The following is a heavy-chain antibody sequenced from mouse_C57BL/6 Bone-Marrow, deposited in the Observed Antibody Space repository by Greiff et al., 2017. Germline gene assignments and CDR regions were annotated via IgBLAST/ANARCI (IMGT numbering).Heavy chain of an antibody. V-gene: IGHV3-6*01. CDR3: AKPTR. Sequence: LLESGPGLVKPSQSLSLTCSVTGYSITSGYYWNWIRQFPGNKLEWMGYISYDGSNNYNPSLKNRISITRDTSKNQFFLKLNSVTTEDTATYYCAKPTRWGQVTLVTVSA. CDR1: GYSITSGYY. CDR2: ISYDGSN. J-gene: IGHJ3*01.